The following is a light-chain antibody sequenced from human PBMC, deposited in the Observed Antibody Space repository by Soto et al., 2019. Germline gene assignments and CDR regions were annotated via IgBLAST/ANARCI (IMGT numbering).Light chain of an antibody. V-gene: IGLV2-14*01. CDR3: SSYTSSSTLPYV. CDR1: SSDVGGYNY. Sequence: QSALTQRAAGSGSPGQSITISCTGTSSDVGGYNYVSWYQQHPGKAPKLMIYDVSNRPSGVSNRFSGSKSGNTASLTISGLQAEDEADYYCSSYTSSSTLPYVFGTGTKVTVL. J-gene: IGLJ1*01. CDR2: DVS.